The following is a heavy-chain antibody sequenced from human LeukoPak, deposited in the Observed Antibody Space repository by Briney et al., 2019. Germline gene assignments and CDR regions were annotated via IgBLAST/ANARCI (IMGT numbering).Heavy chain of an antibody. J-gene: IGHJ4*02. D-gene: IGHD3-16*01. CDR3: AKKPTSHRGYFDY. CDR2: ISGSGGST. V-gene: IGHV3-23*01. CDR1: GFIFSNYW. Sequence: GGSLRLSCAASGFIFSNYWMSWVRQAPGKGLEWVSAISGSGGSTYYADSVKGRFTISRDNSKNTLYLQMNSLRAEDTAVYYCAKKPTSHRGYFDYWGQGTLVTVSS.